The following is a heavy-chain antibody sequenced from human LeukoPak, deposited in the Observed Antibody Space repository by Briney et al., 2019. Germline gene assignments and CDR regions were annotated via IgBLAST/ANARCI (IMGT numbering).Heavy chain of an antibody. CDR3: ARERNYDSSGYYYFDY. Sequence: PSETLSLTCTVSGGSISSGDYYWRWSRQPPGRGLEWIEYIYYSGSTYYNPSRKSRVTISVDTSKNQFSLKLSSVTAADTAVYYCARERNYDSSGYYYFDYWGQGTLVTVSS. CDR2: IYYSGST. J-gene: IGHJ4*02. D-gene: IGHD3-22*01. CDR1: GGSISSGDYY. V-gene: IGHV4-30-4*01.